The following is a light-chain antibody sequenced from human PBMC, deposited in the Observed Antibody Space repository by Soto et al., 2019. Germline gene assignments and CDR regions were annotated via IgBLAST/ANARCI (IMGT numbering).Light chain of an antibody. CDR3: CSYAGSRV. Sequence: SITISCTGTSSDVGSYNLVSWYQQHPGKAPKLMIYEGSKRPSGVSNRFSGSKSGNTASLTISGLQAEDEADYYCCSYAGSRVFGGGTKVTVL. CDR1: SSDVGSYNL. CDR2: EGS. V-gene: IGLV2-23*01. J-gene: IGLJ3*02.